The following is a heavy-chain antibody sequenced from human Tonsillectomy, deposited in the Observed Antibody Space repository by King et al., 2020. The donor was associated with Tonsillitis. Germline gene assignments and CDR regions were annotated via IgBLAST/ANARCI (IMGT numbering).Heavy chain of an antibody. Sequence: VQLVESGGGVVQPGRSLRLSCAASGFTFSSYGMHWVRQAPGKELEWVAVISYDGRNKYYVDSVKGRFTISRDNSKNKLYLQMNSLRAEDTAVYYCARDRDDYIFDYWGQGTLVTVSS. CDR1: GFTFSSYG. J-gene: IGHJ4*02. D-gene: IGHD4/OR15-4a*01. CDR2: ISYDGRNK. V-gene: IGHV3-33*05. CDR3: ARDRDDYIFDY.